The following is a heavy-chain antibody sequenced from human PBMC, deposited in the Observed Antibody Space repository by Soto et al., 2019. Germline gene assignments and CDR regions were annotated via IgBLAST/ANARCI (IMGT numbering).Heavy chain of an antibody. CDR1: GFTFSSYA. D-gene: IGHD3-10*01. V-gene: IGHV3-23*01. CDR3: AKDSALLWFGESPILFDY. J-gene: IGHJ4*02. Sequence: GGSLRLSCAASGFTFSSYAMSWVRQAPGKGLEWVSAISGSGGSTYYADSVKGRFTISRDNSKNTLYLQMNSLRAEDTAVYYCAKDSALLWFGESPILFDYWGQGTLVTVSS. CDR2: ISGSGGST.